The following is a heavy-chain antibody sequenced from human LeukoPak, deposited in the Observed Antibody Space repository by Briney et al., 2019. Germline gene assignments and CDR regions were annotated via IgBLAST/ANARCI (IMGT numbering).Heavy chain of an antibody. V-gene: IGHV3-7*01. CDR2: IKQDGSEK. CDR1: GFTFSTYW. CDR3: AKDRRWQPSKIFDY. J-gene: IGHJ4*02. Sequence: PGGSLRLSCAASGFTFSTYWMSWVRQAPGKGLEWVANIKQDGSEKYYVDSVKGRFTISRDNAKNSLYLQMSSLRAEDTAVYYCAKDRRWQPSKIFDYWGQGTLVTVSS. D-gene: IGHD4-23*01.